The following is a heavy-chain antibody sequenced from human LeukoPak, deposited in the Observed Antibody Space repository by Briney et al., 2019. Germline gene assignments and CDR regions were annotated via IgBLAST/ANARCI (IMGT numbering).Heavy chain of an antibody. CDR2: IYTSGNT. J-gene: IGHJ4*02. Sequence: PSETLSLTCTVSGGSISSYYWSWIRQPAGKGLEWIGRIYTSGNTNYNPSLKSRVTMSVDTSTNQFSLKLPSVTAADTAVYYCASRRYGSGSHDYCGQGTLVTVSS. CDR1: GGSISSYY. CDR3: ASRRYGSGSHDY. V-gene: IGHV4-4*07. D-gene: IGHD3-10*01.